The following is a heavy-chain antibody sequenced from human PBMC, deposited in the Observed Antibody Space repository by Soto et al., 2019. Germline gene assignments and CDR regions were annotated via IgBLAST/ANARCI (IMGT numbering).Heavy chain of an antibody. V-gene: IGHV4-59*08. CDR2: IYYSGST. CDR1: GGSISSYY. CDR3: ARHGGGSMEYYGMDV. D-gene: IGHD3-10*01. J-gene: IGHJ6*02. Sequence: QVQLQESGPGLVKPSETLSLTCTVSGGSISSYYWSWIRQPPGKGLEWIGYIYYSGSTNYNPSLKSRVPISVDTSKNQFSLKLSSVTAADTAVYYCARHGGGSMEYYGMDVWGQGTTVTVSS.